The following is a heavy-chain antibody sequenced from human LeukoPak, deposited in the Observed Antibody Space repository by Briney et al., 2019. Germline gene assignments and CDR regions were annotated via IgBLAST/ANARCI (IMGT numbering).Heavy chain of an antibody. Sequence: GESLKISCKGSGNSFTNYYIGWVRQMPGTGLEWMGLIYFRDSRTRYSPSFQGQVTISADTSIDTAYLQWSSLKASDTAMYYCATYPPGWYSMDVWGQGTAVTVSS. CDR2: IYFRDSRT. J-gene: IGHJ6*02. CDR1: GNSFTNYY. CDR3: ATYPPGWYSMDV. V-gene: IGHV5-51*01. D-gene: IGHD2-15*01.